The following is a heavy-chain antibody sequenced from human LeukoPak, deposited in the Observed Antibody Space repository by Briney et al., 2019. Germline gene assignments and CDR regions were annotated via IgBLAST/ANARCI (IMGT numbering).Heavy chain of an antibody. D-gene: IGHD5-12*01. CDR1: GGSISGSTYY. Sequence: PSETLSLTCTVSGGSISGSTYYWGWIRQPPGKGLEWIGSIYYSGATYYNPSLKSRVTISVDTSKNQFSLKLSSVTAADTAVYYCARGGGYASPIGYWGQGALVTVSS. CDR3: ARGGGYASPIGY. V-gene: IGHV4-39*07. CDR2: IYYSGAT. J-gene: IGHJ4*02.